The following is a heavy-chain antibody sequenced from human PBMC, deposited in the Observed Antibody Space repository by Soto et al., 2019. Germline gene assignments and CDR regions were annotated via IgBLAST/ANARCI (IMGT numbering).Heavy chain of an antibody. Sequence: EVQLVESGGGLVKPGGSLRLSCAASGFTFSNAWMSWVRQAPGKGLEWVGRIKSKTDGGTTDYAAPVKGRFTISRDDSKNTLYLQMNSLKTEDTAVYYCITDNNWNDVYAFDIWGQGTMVTVSS. D-gene: IGHD1-20*01. V-gene: IGHV3-15*01. CDR2: IKSKTDGGTT. J-gene: IGHJ3*02. CDR3: ITDNNWNDVYAFDI. CDR1: GFTFSNAW.